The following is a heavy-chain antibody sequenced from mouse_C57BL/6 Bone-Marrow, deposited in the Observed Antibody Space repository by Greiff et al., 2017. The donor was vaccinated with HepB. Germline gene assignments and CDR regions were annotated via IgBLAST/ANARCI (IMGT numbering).Heavy chain of an antibody. J-gene: IGHJ3*01. Sequence: VQLQQSGAELVGPGASVKLSCTASGFNIKDDYMHWVKQRPEQGLEWIGWIDPENGDTEYASKFQGKATITADTSSNTAYLQLSSLTSEDTAVYYCTTDYSNFFRFAYWGQGTLVTVSA. CDR3: TTDYSNFFRFAY. CDR2: IDPENGDT. CDR1: GFNIKDDY. V-gene: IGHV14-4*01. D-gene: IGHD2-5*01.